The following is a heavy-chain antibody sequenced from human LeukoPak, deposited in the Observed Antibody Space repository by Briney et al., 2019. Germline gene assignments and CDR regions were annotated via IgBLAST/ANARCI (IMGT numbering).Heavy chain of an antibody. D-gene: IGHD4-23*01. Sequence: GGSLRLSCAGSGFIFSSYGMNWVRQAPGKGLEWVSYISSSGTTIYYADSVKGRFTISRDNAKNSLYLQMNSLRAEDTAVYYCARGPYGGEWGDYGGNYIISFDYWGQGTLVTVSS. V-gene: IGHV3-48*04. CDR2: ISSSGTTI. CDR1: GFIFSSYG. J-gene: IGHJ4*02. CDR3: ARGPYGGEWGDYGGNYIISFDY.